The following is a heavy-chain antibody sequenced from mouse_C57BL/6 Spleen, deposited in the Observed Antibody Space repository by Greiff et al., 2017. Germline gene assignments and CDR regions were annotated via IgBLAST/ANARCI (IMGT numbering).Heavy chain of an antibody. Sequence: QVQLQQPGAELVMPGASVKLSCKASGYTFTSYWMHWVKQRPGQGLEWIGEIDPSDSYTNYNQKFKGKSTLTVDKSSSTAYMHLSSLTSEDSAVYYCARYLNGSPWFAYWGQGTLVTVSA. CDR1: GYTFTSYW. J-gene: IGHJ3*01. D-gene: IGHD5-1*01. CDR3: ARYLNGSPWFAY. V-gene: IGHV1-69*01. CDR2: IDPSDSYT.